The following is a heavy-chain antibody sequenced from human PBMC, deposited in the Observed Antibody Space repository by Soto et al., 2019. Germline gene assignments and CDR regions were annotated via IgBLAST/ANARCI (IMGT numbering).Heavy chain of an antibody. CDR3: AGEGFSGYEALDY. J-gene: IGHJ4*02. CDR2: IAYTGIT. CDR1: GGPIRSYY. V-gene: IGHV4-59*01. Sequence: QVHLQESGPGLLKPSETLSLTCSVSGGPIRSYYLSWVRQAPGKGLEWIAYIAYTGITGYNPSLRSRVTISGDTSQNVFSLKMTSVTAADTAVYYCAGEGFSGYEALDYWGQGILVTVSS. D-gene: IGHD5-12*01.